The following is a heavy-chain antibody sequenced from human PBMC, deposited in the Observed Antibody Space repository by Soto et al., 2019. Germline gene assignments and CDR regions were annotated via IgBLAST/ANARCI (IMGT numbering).Heavy chain of an antibody. D-gene: IGHD4-17*01. CDR1: GGSIGSGGYY. V-gene: IGHV4-31*03. CDR2: IYYSGST. Sequence: SETLSLTCTVSGGSIGSGGYYWSWIRQHPGKGLEWIGYIYYSGSTYYNPSLKSRVTISVDTSKNQFSPKLSSVTAADTAVYYCARADYGDSEGYYYYMDVWGKGTTVTVSS. J-gene: IGHJ6*03. CDR3: ARADYGDSEGYYYYMDV.